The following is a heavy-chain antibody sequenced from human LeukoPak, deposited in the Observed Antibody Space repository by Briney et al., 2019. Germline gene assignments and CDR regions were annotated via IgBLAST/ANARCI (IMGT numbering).Heavy chain of an antibody. D-gene: IGHD3-10*01. J-gene: IGHJ5*02. Sequence: PSETLSLTCTVSGPSISSSYWSWIRQPAGKGLEWIGRIYTSCSINYNPYLKCRVTMSVDTSKNQYSLKLSSVTAADTAVYYCARDLLLLWFGGGNWFDPRGQGTLVTGSS. CDR1: GPSISSSY. CDR2: IYTSCSI. CDR3: ARDLLLLWFGGGNWFDP. V-gene: IGHV4-4*07.